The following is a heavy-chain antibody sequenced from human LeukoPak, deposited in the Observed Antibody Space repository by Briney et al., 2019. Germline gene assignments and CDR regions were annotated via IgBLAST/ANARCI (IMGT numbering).Heavy chain of an antibody. V-gene: IGHV1-18*04. J-gene: IGHJ3*02. CDR2: VNTYNGNT. CDR1: GYTFTSYG. D-gene: IGHD3-10*01. Sequence: VASVKVSCKASGYTFTSYGISWVRQAPGQGLEWVGWVNTYNGNTNYAQKLQGRVTMTTDTSTSTHYMELRSLRSDDTAVYYCARDDTQGFVDIDIWGQGTMVTVSS. CDR3: ARDDTQGFVDIDI.